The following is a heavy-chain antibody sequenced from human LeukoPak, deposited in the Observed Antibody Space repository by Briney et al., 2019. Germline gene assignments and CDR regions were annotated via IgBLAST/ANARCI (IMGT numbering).Heavy chain of an antibody. CDR3: ARAQTSPEGYYYYYYMDV. CDR2: IYSGGTP. Sequence: PGGSLRLSCAASGFTVSSSYMSWVRQAPGKGLEWVSVIYSGGTPYYADSVKGRFTISRDHSKNTLYLQVNSLRAEDTAVYYCARAQTSPEGYYYYYYMDVWGKGTTVTVSS. CDR1: GFTVSSSY. V-gene: IGHV3-53*01. J-gene: IGHJ6*03.